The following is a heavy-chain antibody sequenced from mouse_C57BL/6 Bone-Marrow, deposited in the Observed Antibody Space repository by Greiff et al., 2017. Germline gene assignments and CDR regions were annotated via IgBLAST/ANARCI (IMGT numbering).Heavy chain of an antibody. CDR1: GYTFTSYW. V-gene: IGHV1-61*01. Sequence: QVQLQQPGAGLVRPGSSVKLSCKASGYTFTSYWLDWVHQRPGQGLEWIGNIYPSGSETHYNQKFKDKATFTVDKSTSKAYMQISSLTAEDSEVYYCARGETTVVYWYFDVWGTGTTVTVAA. CDR3: ARGETTVVYWYFDV. D-gene: IGHD1-1*01. J-gene: IGHJ1*03. CDR2: IYPSGSET.